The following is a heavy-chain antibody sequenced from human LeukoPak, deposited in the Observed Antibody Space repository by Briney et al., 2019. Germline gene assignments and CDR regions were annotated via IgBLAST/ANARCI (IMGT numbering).Heavy chain of an antibody. V-gene: IGHV3-23*01. CDR1: GLSFSDYW. J-gene: IGHJ4*02. CDR2: ISPGGGPT. Sequence: GGSLRLSCAASGLSFSDYWMSWVRQAPGKGLEWVSGISPGGGPTYYADSVKGRFTISRDDSKNTLYLQMNNLRAEDTAVYYCAKDGAWLRFDDWGQGILVTVSS. D-gene: IGHD5-12*01. CDR3: AKDGAWLRFDD.